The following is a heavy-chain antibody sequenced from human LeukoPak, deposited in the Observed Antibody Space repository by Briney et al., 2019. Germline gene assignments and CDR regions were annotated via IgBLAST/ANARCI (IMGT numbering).Heavy chain of an antibody. V-gene: IGHV3-11*01. CDR2: ISSSGSTI. Sequence: GGSLRLSRGASGFPYRVYYMRWTRDAPGRGRECGLYISSSGSTIDYANSVKGRFTISRDNAKNSLYLQMNSLRAEDTAVYYCARAAAGGSIVGDYWGQGTLVTVSS. CDR3: ARAAAGGSIVGDY. CDR1: GFPYRVYY. D-gene: IGHD3-16*02. J-gene: IGHJ4*02.